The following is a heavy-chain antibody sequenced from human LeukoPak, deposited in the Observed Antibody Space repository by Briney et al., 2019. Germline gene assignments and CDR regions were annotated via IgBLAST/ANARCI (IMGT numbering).Heavy chain of an antibody. D-gene: IGHD5-18*01. J-gene: IGHJ4*02. V-gene: IGHV3-11*03. CDR2: IISSSSYT. Sequence: PGGSLRLSCAASGFPFSDYYMSWIRQAPGKGLEWVSFIISSSSYTNYADSVKGRFTISRDNAKNSLYLQTNSLRAEDTAVYYCARGGIQLCSVLDYWGQGTLVTVSS. CDR3: ARGGIQLCSVLDY. CDR1: GFPFSDYY.